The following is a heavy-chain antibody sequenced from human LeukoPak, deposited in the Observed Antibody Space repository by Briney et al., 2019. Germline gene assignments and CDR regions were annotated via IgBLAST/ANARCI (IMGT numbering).Heavy chain of an antibody. CDR2: IYPGDSDT. V-gene: IGHV5-51*01. CDR3: ARLRPPRSHDAFDI. Sequence: NPGESLKISCKGSGYSFTSYWIGWVRQMPGKGLEWMGIIYPGDSDTRNSPSFQGQVTISADKSISTAYLQWSSLKASDTAMYYCARLRPPRSHDAFDIWGQGTMVTVSS. CDR1: GYSFTSYW. J-gene: IGHJ3*02.